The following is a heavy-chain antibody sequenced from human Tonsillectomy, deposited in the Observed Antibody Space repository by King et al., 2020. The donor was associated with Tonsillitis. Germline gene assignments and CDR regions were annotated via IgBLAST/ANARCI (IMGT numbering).Heavy chain of an antibody. CDR3: ATSSGSSLDY. CDR1: GFTFSSYG. J-gene: IGHJ4*02. V-gene: IGHV3-33*01. Sequence: QLVQSGGGVVHPGRSLRVSCAASGFTFSSYGMHWVRQAPGKGLEWVAVIWYDGSKQYYADSVKGRFIISRDNSKNTLYLQMNSLRAEDTAVYYCATSSGSSLDYWGQGTLVTVSS. D-gene: IGHD1-26*01. CDR2: IWYDGSKQ.